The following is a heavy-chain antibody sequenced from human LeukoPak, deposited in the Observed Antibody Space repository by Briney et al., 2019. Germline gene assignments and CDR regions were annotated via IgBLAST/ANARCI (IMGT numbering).Heavy chain of an antibody. D-gene: IGHD3-22*01. CDR3: ARGYDSSGYTFDY. Sequence: KPLETLSLTCAVYGGSFSGYYWSWIRQPPGKGLEWIGEINHSGSTNYNPSLKSRVTISVDTSKNQFSLKLSSVTAADTAVYYCARGYDSSGYTFDYWGQGTLVTVSS. V-gene: IGHV4-34*01. CDR2: INHSGST. CDR1: GGSFSGYY. J-gene: IGHJ4*02.